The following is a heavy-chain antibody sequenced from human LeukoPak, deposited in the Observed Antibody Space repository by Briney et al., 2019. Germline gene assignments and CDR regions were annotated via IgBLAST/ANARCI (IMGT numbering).Heavy chain of an antibody. CDR3: ARGRGLVKTFDY. V-gene: IGHV4-34*01. CDR2: INHRGST. CDR1: GGSFSGYY. D-gene: IGHD3/OR15-3a*01. J-gene: IGHJ4*02. Sequence: PSETLSLTCAVYGGSFSGYYWSWIRQPPGKGLEWIGEINHRGSTNYNPSLKSRVTISVDTSKNQFSLKLSSVTAADTAVYYCARGRGLVKTFDYWGQGTLVTVSS.